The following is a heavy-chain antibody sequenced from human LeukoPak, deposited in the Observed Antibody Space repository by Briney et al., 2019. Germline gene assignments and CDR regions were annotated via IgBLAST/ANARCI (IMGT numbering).Heavy chain of an antibody. CDR3: AGSVFDY. J-gene: IGHJ4*02. D-gene: IGHD5/OR15-5a*01. Sequence: GGSLRLSCAASGFTFSNFGMNWVRQAPGKGLEWVSYISSSSSTIYYADSVKGRFTISRGNARNSLSLQMNSLRAEDTAVYYCAGSVFDYWGQGTLVTVSS. CDR1: GFTFSNFG. CDR2: ISSSSSTI. V-gene: IGHV3-48*01.